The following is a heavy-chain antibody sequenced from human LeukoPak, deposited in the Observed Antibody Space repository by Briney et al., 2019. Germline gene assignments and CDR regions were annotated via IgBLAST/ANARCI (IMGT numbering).Heavy chain of an antibody. J-gene: IGHJ4*02. V-gene: IGHV4-39*07. D-gene: IGHD3-22*01. CDR1: GGSISSRSYY. Sequence: SETLSLTCSVSGGSISSRSYYWGWIRQPPGKGLEWIGSIYYSGSTYYNPSLKSRVTMSVDTSQNQFSLKLSSVTAADTAVYYCARADFRVGLIVVVINDFDYWGQGTLVTVSS. CDR3: ARADFRVGLIVVVINDFDY. CDR2: IYYSGST.